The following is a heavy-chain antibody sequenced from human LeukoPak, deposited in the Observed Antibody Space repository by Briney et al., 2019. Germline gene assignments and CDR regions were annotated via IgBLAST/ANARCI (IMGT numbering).Heavy chain of an antibody. CDR2: FDPEDGET. V-gene: IGHV1-24*01. D-gene: IGHD2-2*01. CDR3: ATDGPKDIVVVPATKRPFDP. Sequence: GASVKVSCKVSGYTLTELSMHWVRQAPGNGLEWMGGFDPEDGETIYAQKFQGRVTMTEDTSTDTAYMELSSLRSEDTAVYYCATDGPKDIVVVPATKRPFDPWGQGTLVTVSS. J-gene: IGHJ5*02. CDR1: GYTLTELS.